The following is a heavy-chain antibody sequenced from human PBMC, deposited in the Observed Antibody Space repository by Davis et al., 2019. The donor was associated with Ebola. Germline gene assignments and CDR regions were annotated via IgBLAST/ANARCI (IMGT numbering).Heavy chain of an antibody. Sequence: GGSLRLSCAASGLNFSHYAMTWVRQAPGKGLERVSSISGSGKTTYYADSVEGRFTISRDNSKNTLSLQMNSVRGEDTAVYFCAKDKGFWVPPDYFGPWGQGVQVTVSS. CDR3: AKDKGFWVPPDYFGP. V-gene: IGHV3-23*01. J-gene: IGHJ5*02. CDR1: GLNFSHYA. D-gene: IGHD3-16*01. CDR2: ISGSGKTT.